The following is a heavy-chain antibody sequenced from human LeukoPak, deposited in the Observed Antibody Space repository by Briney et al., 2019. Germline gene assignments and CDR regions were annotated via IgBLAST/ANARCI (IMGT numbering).Heavy chain of an antibody. CDR1: GYTFTGYY. J-gene: IGHJ4*02. V-gene: IGHV1-2*02. CDR2: INPNSGGT. D-gene: IGHD6-19*01. CDR3: ARVLSGQWLAEPLDY. Sequence: ASVKVSCKASGYTFTGYYMHWVRQAPGQGLEWMGWINPNSGGTNYAQKFQGRVTMTRDTSISTAYMELSRLRSDDTAVYYCARVLSGQWLAEPLDYWGQGTLVTVSS.